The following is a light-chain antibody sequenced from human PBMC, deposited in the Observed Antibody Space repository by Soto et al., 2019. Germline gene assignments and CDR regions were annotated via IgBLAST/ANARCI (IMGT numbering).Light chain of an antibody. Sequence: DIMMTQSPDSLPVSLGGRATITCTPGQIVLYSSNNKNYSAWYQQKPGQPPKLLIYWASTRESGVPDRFSGSGSGTDFTLTISSLQAEDVAVYYCQQYYSTPPEFGRGTKVDIK. CDR2: WAS. V-gene: IGKV4-1*01. CDR1: QIVLYSSNNKNY. J-gene: IGKJ1*01. CDR3: QQYYSTPPE.